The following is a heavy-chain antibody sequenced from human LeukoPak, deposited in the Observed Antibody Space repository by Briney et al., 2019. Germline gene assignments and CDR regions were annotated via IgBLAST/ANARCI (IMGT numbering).Heavy chain of an antibody. CDR1: GFTFSSYG. CDR3: AKAAYSIVVVITGGGDDAFDI. Sequence: GGSLRLSCAASGFTFSSYGMHWVRQAPGKGLEWVAFIRYDGSNKYYADSVKGRFTISRDNSKNTLYLQMNSLRAEDTAVYYCAKAAYSIVVVITGGGDDAFDIWGQGTMVTVSS. CDR2: IRYDGSNK. D-gene: IGHD3-22*01. V-gene: IGHV3-30*02. J-gene: IGHJ3*02.